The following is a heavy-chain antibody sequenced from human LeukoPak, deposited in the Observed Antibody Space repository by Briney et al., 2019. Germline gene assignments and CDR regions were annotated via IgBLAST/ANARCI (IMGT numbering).Heavy chain of an antibody. CDR1: GGSISSYY. J-gene: IGHJ2*01. D-gene: IGHD3-22*01. CDR2: ISYSGST. Sequence: SETLSLTCTVSGGSISSYYWSWIRQPAGKGLEWIGYISYSGSTSYNSSFHSRVTISLDTSKKQVSLKLSFVTAADTAVYFCARGVGSGGYYGSSHWHLDLWGRGTLVTVSS. V-gene: IGHV4-59*01. CDR3: ARGVGSGGYYGSSHWHLDL.